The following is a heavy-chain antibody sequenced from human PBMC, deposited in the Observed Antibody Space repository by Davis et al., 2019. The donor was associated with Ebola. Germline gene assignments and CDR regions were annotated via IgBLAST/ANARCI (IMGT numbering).Heavy chain of an antibody. CDR1: RGSISSFF. CDR3: ARSLEYSDAFDI. CDR2: IYYTGST. Sequence: MPSETLSLTCTVSRGSISSFFWSWIRQSPGKGLEWIGYIYYTGSTNYNPSLKSRVTISVDTSKNQFSLKMISVTAADTAMYYCARSLEYSDAFDIWGQGTMVTVSS. J-gene: IGHJ3*02. V-gene: IGHV4-59*01. D-gene: IGHD4-11*01.